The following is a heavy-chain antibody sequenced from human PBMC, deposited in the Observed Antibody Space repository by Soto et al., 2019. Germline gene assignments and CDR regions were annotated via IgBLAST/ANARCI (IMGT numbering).Heavy chain of an antibody. J-gene: IGHJ4*02. D-gene: IGHD6-13*01. Sequence: LSLTCTVSGGSISSNYWTWIRQPPGKVLEWIGYVYNSGSTNYNPSLKSRVTISEDTSKSQFSLKVNSMTAADTAVYYCARYRREAVAGYTLDNWGQGILVTVSS. CDR3: ARYRREAVAGYTLDN. CDR2: VYNSGST. CDR1: GGSISSNY. V-gene: IGHV4-59*01.